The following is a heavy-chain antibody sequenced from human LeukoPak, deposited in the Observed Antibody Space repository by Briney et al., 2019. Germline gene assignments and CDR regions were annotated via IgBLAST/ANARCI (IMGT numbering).Heavy chain of an antibody. J-gene: IGHJ6*02. V-gene: IGHV3-33*01. CDR3: ARDVVPNYYYYGMDV. CDR2: IWYDGSNK. Sequence: GGSLRLSCAASGFTFSSYGMHWVRQASGKGLEWVAVIWYDGSNKYYADSVKGRFTISRDNSKNTLYLQMNSLRAEDTAVYYCARDVVPNYYYYGMDVWGQGTTVTVSS. D-gene: IGHD6-6*01. CDR1: GFTFSSYG.